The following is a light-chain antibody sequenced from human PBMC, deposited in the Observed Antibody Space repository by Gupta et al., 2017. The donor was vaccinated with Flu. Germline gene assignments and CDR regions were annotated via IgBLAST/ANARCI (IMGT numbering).Light chain of an antibody. CDR3: EQFHRWPYS. V-gene: IGKV3-15*01. Sequence: ETVLTQSPATLSVSQGERASLSCRASQNINSDLAWYQQKPGKAPRLLIYYASTRATGVPARFSGSGSGTDFTLTISSLQSEDFAVYYCEQFHRWPYSFGQGTKLEIK. CDR2: YAS. J-gene: IGKJ2*03. CDR1: QNINSD.